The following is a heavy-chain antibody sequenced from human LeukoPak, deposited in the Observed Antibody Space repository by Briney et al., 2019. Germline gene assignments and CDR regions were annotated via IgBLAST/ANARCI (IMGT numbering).Heavy chain of an antibody. CDR1: GFTVSSNY. Sequence: AGGSLRLSCAASGFTVSSNYMSWVRQAPGKGLEWVSVIYSGGSTYYADSVKGRFTISRDNSKNTLYLQMNSLRAEDTAVYYCAREGGYSRSWSGWFDPWGQGTLVTVSS. J-gene: IGHJ5*02. V-gene: IGHV3-66*01. CDR2: IYSGGST. CDR3: AREGGYSRSWSGWFDP. D-gene: IGHD6-13*01.